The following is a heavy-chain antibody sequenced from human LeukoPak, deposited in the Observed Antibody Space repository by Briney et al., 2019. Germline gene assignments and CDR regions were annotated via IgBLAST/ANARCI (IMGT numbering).Heavy chain of an antibody. CDR1: GFTFNHYG. V-gene: IGHV3-33*01. CDR3: ARDAQRGFDYSNSLEY. J-gene: IGHJ4*02. Sequence: PGGALRLSCPPAGFTFNHYGMHWVRQAPARGWQGVAVIWSDGTNQYYGDSVKGRFTISRDDSGNTVYLQMNSLRPEDTGVYYCARDAQRGFDYSNSLEYWGQGTPVTVST. CDR2: IWSDGTNQ. D-gene: IGHD4-11*01.